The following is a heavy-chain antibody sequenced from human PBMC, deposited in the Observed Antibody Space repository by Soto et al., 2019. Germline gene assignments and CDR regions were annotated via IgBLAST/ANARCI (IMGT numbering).Heavy chain of an antibody. Sequence: SETLSLTCTVSSGSISSYYWSWIRQPPGKALEWIGNIYKRGSTNYNPSLKSRATLSLDTSKNQFSLKLTSLTAADTAVYYRGGGGQWRALASWGQGSRATVSS. V-gene: IGHV4-59*12. J-gene: IGHJ5*02. CDR1: SGSISSYY. CDR2: IYKRGST. CDR3: GGGGQWRALAS. D-gene: IGHD6-19*01.